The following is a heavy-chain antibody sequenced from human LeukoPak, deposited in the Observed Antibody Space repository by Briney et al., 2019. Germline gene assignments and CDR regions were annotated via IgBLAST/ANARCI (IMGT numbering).Heavy chain of an antibody. D-gene: IGHD5-18*01. CDR2: IWYDGSNK. V-gene: IGHV3-33*06. Sequence: PGGSLRLSCAASGFTFSSYGMHWVRQAPGKGLEWVAVIWYDGSNKYYADSVKGRFTISRDNSKNTLYLQMNSLRAEDTAVYYCAKLSGRGYSYGYLGYWGQGTLVTVSS. CDR3: AKLSGRGYSYGYLGY. J-gene: IGHJ4*02. CDR1: GFTFSSYG.